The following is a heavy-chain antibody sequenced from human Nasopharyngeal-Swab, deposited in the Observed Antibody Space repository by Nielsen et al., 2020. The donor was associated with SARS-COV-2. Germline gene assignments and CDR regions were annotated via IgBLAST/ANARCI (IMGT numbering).Heavy chain of an antibody. CDR2: ISWNSGSI. J-gene: IGHJ4*02. Sequence: SLKISCAASGFTFDDYAMHWVRQAPGKGLGWVSGISWNSGSIGYADSVKGRFTISRDNAKNSLYLQMNSLRAEDTALYYCAKDTSGSYSHFDYWGQGTLVTVSS. CDR1: GFTFDDYA. V-gene: IGHV3-9*01. D-gene: IGHD1-26*01. CDR3: AKDTSGSYSHFDY.